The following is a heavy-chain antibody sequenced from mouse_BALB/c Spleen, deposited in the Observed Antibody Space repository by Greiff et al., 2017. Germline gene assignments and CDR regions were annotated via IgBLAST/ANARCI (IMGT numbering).Heavy chain of an antibody. CDR1: GFTFSSYA. CDR2: ISSGGST. Sequence: EVKVVESGGGLVKPGGSLKLSCAASGFTFSSYAMSWVRQTPEKRLEWVASISSGGSTYYPDSVKGRFTISRDNARNILYLQMSSLRSEDTAMYYCARGGPYYGSSFPMDYWGQGTSVTVSS. V-gene: IGHV5-6-5*01. J-gene: IGHJ4*01. CDR3: ARGGPYYGSSFPMDY. D-gene: IGHD1-1*01.